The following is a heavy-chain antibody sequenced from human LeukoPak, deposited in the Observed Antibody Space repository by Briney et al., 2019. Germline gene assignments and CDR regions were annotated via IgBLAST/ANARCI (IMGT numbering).Heavy chain of an antibody. CDR2: IYYSGST. CDR1: GGSISSNSYY. Sequence: SETLSLTCTVSGGSISSNSYYWGWIRQPPGKGLEWIGSIYYSGSTYYNPSLKSRVTISVDTSKNQFSLKLSSVTAADAAVYYCVRGYGSGSYHWFDPWGQGTLVTVSS. J-gene: IGHJ5*02. CDR3: VRGYGSGSYHWFDP. V-gene: IGHV4-39*01. D-gene: IGHD3-10*01.